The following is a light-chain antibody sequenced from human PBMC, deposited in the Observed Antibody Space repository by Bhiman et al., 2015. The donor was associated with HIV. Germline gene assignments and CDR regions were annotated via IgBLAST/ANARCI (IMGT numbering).Light chain of an antibody. CDR1: NSDIGAYNY. Sequence: QSALTQPASVSGSPGQSISISCTGSNSDIGAYNYVSWYQQHSGRAPKLIIYDVINRPSEVSYRFSGSKSGNTASLTISGLQAEDEADYYCSSYTTLNSVIFGGGTKLTVL. J-gene: IGLJ2*01. CDR2: DVI. CDR3: SSYTTLNSVI. V-gene: IGLV2-14*03.